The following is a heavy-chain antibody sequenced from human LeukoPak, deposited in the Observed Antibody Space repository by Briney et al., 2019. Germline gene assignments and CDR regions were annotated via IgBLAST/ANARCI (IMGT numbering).Heavy chain of an antibody. D-gene: IGHD1-14*01. Sequence: SQTLSLTCTVSGGSMSTYYWTWIRQPPGKGLEWIGFIYYTGSTNYNPSLKSRVTISVDTSKNQFSLKLSSVTAADTAVYYCAGMRITTPTVRTLDYWGQGTLVTVSS. CDR1: GGSMSTYY. J-gene: IGHJ4*02. CDR3: AGMRITTPTVRTLDY. V-gene: IGHV4-59*01. CDR2: IYYTGST.